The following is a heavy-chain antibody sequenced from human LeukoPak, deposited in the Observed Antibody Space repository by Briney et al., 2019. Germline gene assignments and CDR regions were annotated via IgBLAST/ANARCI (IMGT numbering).Heavy chain of an antibody. CDR2: INPNSGGT. D-gene: IGHD4-11*01. CDR3: ARESPDLDYSCDY. V-gene: IGHV1-2*06. CDR1: GYTFTGYY. Sequence: GASVKVSCKASGYTFTGYYMHWVRQAPGQGLEWMGPINPNSGGTNYAQKFQGRVTMTRDTSISTAYMELSRLRSDDTAVYYCARESPDLDYSCDYWGQGTLVTVSS. J-gene: IGHJ4*02.